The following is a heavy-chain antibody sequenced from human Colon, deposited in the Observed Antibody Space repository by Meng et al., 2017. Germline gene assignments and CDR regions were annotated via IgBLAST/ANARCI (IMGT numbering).Heavy chain of an antibody. D-gene: IGHD1-26*01. CDR2: IKEDGTEK. CDR1: RFTFSVNW. J-gene: IGHJ4*02. CDR3: VRVRPGSCDY. V-gene: IGHV3-7*01. Sequence: GESLKISCVASRFTFSVNWMGWVRQAPGKGLEWVAIIKEDGTEKYYVDSVKGRFTISRDNAKKSLYLQMNSLRVEDSAAYYCVRVRPGSCDYWGQGTRVTGSS.